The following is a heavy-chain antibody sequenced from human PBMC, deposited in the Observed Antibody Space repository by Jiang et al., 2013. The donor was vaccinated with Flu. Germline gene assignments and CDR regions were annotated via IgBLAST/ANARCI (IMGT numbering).Heavy chain of an antibody. CDR3: ARVGVISGYYYFDY. D-gene: IGHD3-10*01. CDR2: IDWDDDK. CDR1: GFSLSTSGMC. Sequence: LTLTCTFSGFSLSTSGMCVSWIRQPPGKALEWLALIDWDDDKYYSTSLKTRLTISKDTSKNQVVLTMTNMDPVDTATYYCARVGVISGYYYFDYWGQGTLVTVSS. V-gene: IGHV2-70*01. J-gene: IGHJ4*02.